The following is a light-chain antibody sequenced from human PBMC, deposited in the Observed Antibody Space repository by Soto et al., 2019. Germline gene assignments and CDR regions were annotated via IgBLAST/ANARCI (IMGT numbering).Light chain of an antibody. CDR3: TSWTSTSTDV. Sequence: QSVLTQDASVSGSPGQSVTISCTGTSSDVGGFNYVSWYQQHPGKAPKLMIYDVFTRPSGVSNRFSGSKSGNTASLTISALQAEDEADYYCTSWTSTSTDVFGSGNKVTVL. V-gene: IGLV2-14*03. CDR1: SSDVGGFNY. CDR2: DVF. J-gene: IGLJ1*01.